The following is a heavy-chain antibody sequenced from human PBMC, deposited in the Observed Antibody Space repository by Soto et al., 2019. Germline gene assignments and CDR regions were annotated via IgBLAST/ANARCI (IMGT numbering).Heavy chain of an antibody. J-gene: IGHJ5*02. CDR1: GYTFTSYY. D-gene: IGHD3-16*02. CDR3: AREGLRITFGGVIVS. V-gene: IGHV1-46*01. Sequence: QVQLVQSGAEVKKPGASVKVSCKASGYTFTSYYMHWVRQAPGQGLEWMGIINPSGGSTSYAQKFQGRVTMTRDTSTSTVYMELSSLRSEDTAVYYCAREGLRITFGGVIVSWGQGTLVTVSS. CDR2: INPSGGST.